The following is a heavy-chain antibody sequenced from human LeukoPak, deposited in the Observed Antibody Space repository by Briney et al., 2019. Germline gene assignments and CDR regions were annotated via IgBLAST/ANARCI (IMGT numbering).Heavy chain of an antibody. D-gene: IGHD2/OR15-2a*01. CDR2: IYYSGST. V-gene: IGHV4-39*07. J-gene: IGHJ4*02. CDR1: GGSISSSSYY. CDR3: ARDVIARLFDY. Sequence: SETLSLTCTVSGGSISSSSYYWGWIRQPPGKGLEWIGSIYYSGSTYYNPSLKSRVTISVDTSKNQFSLKLSSVTAADTAVYYCARDVIARLFDYWGQGTLVTVSS.